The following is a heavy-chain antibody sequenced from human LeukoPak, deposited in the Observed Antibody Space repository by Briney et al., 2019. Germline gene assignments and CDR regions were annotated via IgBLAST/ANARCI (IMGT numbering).Heavy chain of an antibody. J-gene: IGHJ4*02. CDR2: IIPILGIA. CDR1: GGTFSSYA. CDR3: ARGEYCSSTSCYIRPNDY. D-gene: IGHD2-2*02. V-gene: IGHV1-69*04. Sequence: ASVKVSCKASGGTFSSYAISWVRQAPGQGLEWMGRIIPILGIANYAQKFQGRVTITADKSTCTAYMELSSLRSEDTAVYYCARGEYCSSTSCYIRPNDYWGQGTLVTVSS.